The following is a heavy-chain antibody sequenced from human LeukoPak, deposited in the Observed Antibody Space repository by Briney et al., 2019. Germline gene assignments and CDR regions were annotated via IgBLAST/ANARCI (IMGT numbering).Heavy chain of an antibody. CDR3: ARKKRTYYVFWSGSSSLYYYYMDV. D-gene: IGHD3-3*01. V-gene: IGHV4-59*01. CDR2: IYYSGST. Sequence: KPSETLSLTCTVSGGSISSYYWSWIRQPPGKGLEWIGYIYYSGSTNYNPSLKSRVTISVDTSKNQFSLKLSSVTAADTAVYYCARKKRTYYVFWSGSSSLYYYYMDVWGKGTRVTVSS. J-gene: IGHJ6*03. CDR1: GGSISSYY.